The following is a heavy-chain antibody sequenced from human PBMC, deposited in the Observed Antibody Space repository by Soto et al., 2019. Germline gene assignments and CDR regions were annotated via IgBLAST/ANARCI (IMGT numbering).Heavy chain of an antibody. CDR3: ARRYGSAIDY. V-gene: IGHV4-59*08. CDR1: GGTISSWY. CDR2: IYYSGST. D-gene: IGHD1-26*01. Sequence: QVQLQESGPGLVKPSETLSLTCTVSGGTISSWYWSWIRQPPGKGLEWIGYIYYSGSTNCNPSLKSRVTTSVDTPKNQFSPTLSSVTAADTAVYYCARRYGSAIDYWGQGTLVTVSS. J-gene: IGHJ4*02.